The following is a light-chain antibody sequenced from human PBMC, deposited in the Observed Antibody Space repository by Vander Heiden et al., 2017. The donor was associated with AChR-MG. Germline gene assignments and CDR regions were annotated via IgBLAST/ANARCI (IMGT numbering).Light chain of an antibody. CDR2: GAS. CDR1: QGVSSN. V-gene: IGKV3-15*01. CDR3: QQYNNWPMYT. Sequence: IVMPPSPATPSVSPGARATPSCTASQGVSSNLARYQQKPGQAHRVLINGASTRATGIPARFSGSVSGTEFTLTISSLQSEDIAVYDCQQYNNWPMYTFGQGTKLEIK. J-gene: IGKJ2*01.